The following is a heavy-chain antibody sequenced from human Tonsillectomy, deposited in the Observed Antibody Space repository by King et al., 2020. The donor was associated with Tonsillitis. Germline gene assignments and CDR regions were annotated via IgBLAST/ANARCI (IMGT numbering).Heavy chain of an antibody. CDR1: GFTVSGNY. CDR3: ARHRGVGTTEDAFDI. V-gene: IGHV3-66*04. D-gene: IGHD1-26*01. J-gene: IGHJ3*02. Sequence: VQLVESGGGLVQPGGSLRLSCAASGFTVSGNYMSWLRQAPGKGLEWVSVIYSGGSTYYADSVKGRFTISRGNSKNTLYLQMNSLRAEDTALYYCARHRGVGTTEDAFDIWGQGTMVTVSS. CDR2: IYSGGST.